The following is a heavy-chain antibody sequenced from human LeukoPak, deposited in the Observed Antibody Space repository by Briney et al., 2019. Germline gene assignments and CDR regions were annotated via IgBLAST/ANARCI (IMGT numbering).Heavy chain of an antibody. D-gene: IGHD3-10*01. CDR3: AGSLGITMVRGVIVDAFDI. CDR2: IYYSGNT. V-gene: IGHV4-59*01. Sequence: SETLSLTCTVSGGSISSYYWSWIRQPPGKGLEWIGYIYYSGNTNYNPSLKSRVTMSVDTSKTQFSLKLNSVTAADTAMYYCAGSLGITMVRGVIVDAFDIWGQGTMVVVSS. J-gene: IGHJ3*02. CDR1: GGSISSYY.